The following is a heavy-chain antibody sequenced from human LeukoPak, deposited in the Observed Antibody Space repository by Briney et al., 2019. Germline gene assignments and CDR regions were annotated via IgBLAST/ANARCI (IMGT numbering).Heavy chain of an antibody. CDR3: ARTGGIWFGTRGWFDP. Sequence: GASVKVSCKASGYTFTSYGISWVRQAPGQGLGWMGWISAYNGDTNYAQKLQGRVTMTTDTSTSTAYMELRSLRSDDTAVYYCARTGGIWFGTRGWFDPWGQGTLVTVSS. J-gene: IGHJ5*02. D-gene: IGHD3-10*01. CDR1: GYTFTSYG. CDR2: ISAYNGDT. V-gene: IGHV1-18*01.